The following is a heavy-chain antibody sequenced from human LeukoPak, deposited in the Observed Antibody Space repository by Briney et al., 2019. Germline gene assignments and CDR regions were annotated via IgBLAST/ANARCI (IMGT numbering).Heavy chain of an antibody. CDR2: IYCSGST. CDR3: ARGIAWFGDHPLPDAFDI. J-gene: IGHJ3*02. V-gene: IGHV4-31*03. D-gene: IGHD3-10*01. Sequence: PSQTLSLTCTVSGGSISSGGYYWSWIRQHPGKGLEWIGYIYCSGSTYYNPSLKSRVTISVDTSKNQFSLKLSSVTAADTAVYYCARGIAWFGDHPLPDAFDIWGQGTMVTVSS. CDR1: GGSISSGGYY.